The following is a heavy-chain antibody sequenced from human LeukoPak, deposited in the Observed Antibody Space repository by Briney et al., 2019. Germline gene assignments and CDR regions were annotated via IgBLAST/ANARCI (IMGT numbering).Heavy chain of an antibody. V-gene: IGHV1-18*01. CDR3: ARARSGPYGSGSLDAFDI. CDR2: ISAYNGNT. D-gene: IGHD3-10*01. J-gene: IGHJ3*02. CDR1: GYTFTSYG. Sequence: ASVKVPCKASGYTFTSYGISWVRQAPGQGLEWMGWISAYNGNTNYAQKFQGRVTITADTSTSTAYMQLSSLRSEDTAVYYCARARSGPYGSGSLDAFDIWGQGTMVTVSS.